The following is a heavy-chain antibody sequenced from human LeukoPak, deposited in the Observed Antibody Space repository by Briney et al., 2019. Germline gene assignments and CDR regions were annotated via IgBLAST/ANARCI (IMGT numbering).Heavy chain of an antibody. D-gene: IGHD3-3*01. CDR1: GGSFSGYY. Sequence: YPSETLSLTCAVYGGSFSGYYWSWIRQPPGKGLEWIGEINHSGSTNYNPSLKSRVTISVDTSKNQFSLKLSSVTAADTAVYYCASPGGTYYDFWSDQHNAFDIWGQGTMVTVSS. J-gene: IGHJ3*02. CDR3: ASPGGTYYDFWSDQHNAFDI. V-gene: IGHV4-34*01. CDR2: INHSGST.